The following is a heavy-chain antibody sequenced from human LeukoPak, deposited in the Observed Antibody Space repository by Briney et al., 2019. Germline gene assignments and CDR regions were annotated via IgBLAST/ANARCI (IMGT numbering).Heavy chain of an antibody. CDR3: ARTRNAYMPY. J-gene: IGHJ4*02. CDR2: IDHRGST. V-gene: IGHV4-34*01. CDR1: GGASSGYY. D-gene: IGHD5-24*01. Sequence: TSETLSLTCAAYGGASSGYYGTWIRQPPGKGLEWIGEIDHRGSTHYNPSLQSPVTISIDTSKNQFSLKVSSVTAADTALYYCARTRNAYMPYWSQPSLVTVSS.